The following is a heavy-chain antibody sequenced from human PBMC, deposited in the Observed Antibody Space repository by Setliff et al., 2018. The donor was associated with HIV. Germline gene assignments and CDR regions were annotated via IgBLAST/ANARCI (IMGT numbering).Heavy chain of an antibody. CDR2: FHYSAST. J-gene: IGHJ4*02. CDR1: GGSISTSSYY. CDR3: ASAAISVGGTHEY. V-gene: IGHV4-39*07. D-gene: IGHD3-9*01. Sequence: PSETLSLTCNVSGGSISTSSYYWGWIRQPPGKGLEWIGSFHYSASTSYNPSLRSRVTISVDKSKNQFSLNLISVTAADTAVYYCASAAISVGGTHEYWGQGTLVTVSS.